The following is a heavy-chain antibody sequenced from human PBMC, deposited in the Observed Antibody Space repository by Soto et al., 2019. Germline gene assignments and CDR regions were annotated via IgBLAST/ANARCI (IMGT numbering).Heavy chain of an antibody. CDR3: AGGPWDYDSHYYGMDA. D-gene: IGHD4-17*01. J-gene: IGHJ6*02. Sequence: PGESLKISCKGSGYSFTSYWIGWVRQMPGKGLEWMGIIYPGDSDTRYSPSFQGQVTISADKSISTAYLQWSSLKASDTAMYYCAGGPWDYDSHYYGMDAWGQGTTVTVSS. V-gene: IGHV5-51*01. CDR2: IYPGDSDT. CDR1: GYSFTSYW.